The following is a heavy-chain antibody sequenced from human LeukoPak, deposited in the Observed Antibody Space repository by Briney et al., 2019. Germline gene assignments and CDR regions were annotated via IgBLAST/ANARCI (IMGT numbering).Heavy chain of an antibody. CDR2: INPNSGGT. CDR3: ARAFVGAAYHDAFDI. V-gene: IGHV1-2*02. Sequence: ASVKVSCKASGYTFTGYYMHWVRQAPGQGLEWMGWINPNSGGTNYAQKFQGRVTMTRDTSISTAYMELSRLRSDDTAVYYCARAFVGAAYHDAFDIWGQGTMVTVSS. J-gene: IGHJ3*02. CDR1: GYTFTGYY. D-gene: IGHD1-26*01.